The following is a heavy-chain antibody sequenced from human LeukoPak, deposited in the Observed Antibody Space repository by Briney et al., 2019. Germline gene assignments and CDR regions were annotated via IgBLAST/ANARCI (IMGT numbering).Heavy chain of an antibody. CDR1: GFTFSTYS. V-gene: IGHV3-48*04. CDR2: ISSSSSTI. D-gene: IGHD5-18*01. CDR3: AREGIRGARAHWYFDL. Sequence: PGGSLRLSCAASGFTFSTYSMNWVRQTPGKGLEWVSYISSSSSTIYYADSVKGRFTISRGNAKNSLYLQMNSLRAEDTAVYYCAREGIRGARAHWYFDLWGRGTLVTVSS. J-gene: IGHJ2*01.